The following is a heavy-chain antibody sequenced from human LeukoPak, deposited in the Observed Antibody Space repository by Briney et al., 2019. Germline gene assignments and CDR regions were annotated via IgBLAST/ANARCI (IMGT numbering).Heavy chain of an antibody. CDR2: ISVYNGNT. V-gene: IGHV1-18*01. CDR3: ARATALDY. J-gene: IGHJ4*02. D-gene: IGHD2-21*02. CDR1: GYTFTSYD. Sequence: ASVKVSCKASGYTFTSYDIGWVRPAPGQGLEWMGWISVYNGNTNYAQKFQGRVTSTTETSVSTAYMELRSLRSDDTAVYYCARATALDYWGQGNLVTVSS.